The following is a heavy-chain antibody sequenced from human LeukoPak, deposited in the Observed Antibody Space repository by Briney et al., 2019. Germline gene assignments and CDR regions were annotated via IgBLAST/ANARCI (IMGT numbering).Heavy chain of an antibody. Sequence: ASVKVSCKASGGTFSNYAISWVRQAPGQGLGWMGWINPNSGGTNYAQKFQGRVTMTRDTSISTAYMELSRLRSDDTAVYYCARAPPPASYDFWSGYYSYYFDYWGQGTLVTVSS. D-gene: IGHD3-3*01. J-gene: IGHJ4*02. V-gene: IGHV1-2*02. CDR3: ARAPPPASYDFWSGYYSYYFDY. CDR2: INPNSGGT. CDR1: GGTFSNYA.